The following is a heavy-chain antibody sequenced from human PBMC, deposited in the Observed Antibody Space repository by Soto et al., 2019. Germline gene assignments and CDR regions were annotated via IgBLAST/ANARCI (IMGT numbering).Heavy chain of an antibody. D-gene: IGHD3-22*01. J-gene: IGHJ5*02. CDR3: ARMFRSWSDDSSGYSTNWFDP. Sequence: SETLSLTCTVSGGSISSGDYYWSWIRQPPGKGLEWIGYIYYSGSTYYNPSLKSRVTISVDTSKNQFSLKLSSVTAADTAVYYCARMFRSWSDDSSGYSTNWFDPWGQGTLVTVSS. CDR2: IYYSGST. CDR1: GGSISSGDYY. V-gene: IGHV4-30-4*01.